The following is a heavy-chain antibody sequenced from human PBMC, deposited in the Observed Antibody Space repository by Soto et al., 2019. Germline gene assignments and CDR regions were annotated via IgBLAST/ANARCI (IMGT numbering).Heavy chain of an antibody. CDR1: GYTFSRLY. Sequence: QVQLVQSGAEVKKPGASVNVSCKASGYTFSRLYMHWVRQAPGQGLEWMGIINPSGGSTSYSQKFQGRVTVTMDTSTSTVYMELSSLRSEDTAVYYCARARRDAFDIWGQGTMVTVSS. J-gene: IGHJ3*02. CDR2: INPSGGST. CDR3: ARARRDAFDI. V-gene: IGHV1-46*01.